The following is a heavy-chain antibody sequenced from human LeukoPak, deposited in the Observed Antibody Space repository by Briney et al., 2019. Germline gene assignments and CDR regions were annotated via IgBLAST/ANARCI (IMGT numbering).Heavy chain of an antibody. CDR1: GYTFTGYY. V-gene: IGHV1-2*02. J-gene: IGHJ3*02. D-gene: IGHD1-1*01. CDR2: INPNSGGT. Sequence: ASVKVSCKASGYTFTGYYMHWVRQAPGQGLEWMGWINPNSGGTNYAQKFQGRVTMTRDTSISTAYMELSRLRSDDTAVYCCARVQLISQYAIDIWGQGTMVTVSS. CDR3: ARVQLISQYAIDI.